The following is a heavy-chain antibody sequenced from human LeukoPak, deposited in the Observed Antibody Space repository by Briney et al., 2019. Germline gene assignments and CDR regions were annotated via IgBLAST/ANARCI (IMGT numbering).Heavy chain of an antibody. CDR2: INPNSGGT. CDR3: ARAYCSGGSCHVANFDY. D-gene: IGHD2-15*01. Sequence: ASVKVSCKASGYTFTGYYMHWVRQAPGQGREWMGWINPNSGGTNSAQKFQGRVTMTRDTSISTAYMELSRLRSDDTAVYYCARAYCSGGSCHVANFDYWGQGTLVTVSS. J-gene: IGHJ4*02. V-gene: IGHV1-2*02. CDR1: GYTFTGYY.